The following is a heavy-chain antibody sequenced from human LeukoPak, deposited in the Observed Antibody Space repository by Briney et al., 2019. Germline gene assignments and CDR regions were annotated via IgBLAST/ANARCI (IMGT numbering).Heavy chain of an antibody. CDR3: ARVRPPYLWFGLRGGFDP. CDR1: GGSISTSAYY. Sequence: SETLSLTCTVSGGSISTSAYYWGWIRQPPGKGLEWIGSIYYRGSTYYNPSLKSRVTISVDTSKNQFSLKLSSVTAADTAVYYCARVRPPYLWFGLRGGFDPWGQGTLVTVSS. CDR2: IYYRGST. J-gene: IGHJ5*02. D-gene: IGHD3-10*01. V-gene: IGHV4-39*07.